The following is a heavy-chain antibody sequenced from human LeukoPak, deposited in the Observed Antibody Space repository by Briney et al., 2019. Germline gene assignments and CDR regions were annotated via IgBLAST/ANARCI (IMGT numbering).Heavy chain of an antibody. J-gene: IGHJ3*02. CDR2: IYHSGST. D-gene: IGHD2-2*02. CDR3: ARIPFKHAFDI. Sequence: PSETLSLTRTVSGYSISSGYYWGWIRQPPGKGLEWIGSIYHSGSTYYNPSLKSRVTISVDTSKNQFSLKLSSVTAADTAVYYCARIPFKHAFDIWGQGTMVTVSS. V-gene: IGHV4-38-2*02. CDR1: GYSISSGYY.